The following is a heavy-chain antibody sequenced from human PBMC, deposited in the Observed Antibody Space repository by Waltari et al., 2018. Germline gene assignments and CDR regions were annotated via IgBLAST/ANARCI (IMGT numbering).Heavy chain of an antibody. CDR2: FDPXNNEX. V-gene: IGHV1-24*01. Sequence: QVXLXXSGAXVKXPGASVKVSCKVXGYTLTELSMPWVRQAHGKGLEWXGSFDPXNNEXIYAQKXQGRVTMTEXTSTDTAYMELTSLKSEXXAVYYCATXGXHGXWGPEGGDWFDXWGQGTXVTVSS. D-gene: IGHD3-16*01. CDR3: ATXGXHGXWGPEGGDWFDX. J-gene: IGHJ5*02. CDR1: GYTLTELS.